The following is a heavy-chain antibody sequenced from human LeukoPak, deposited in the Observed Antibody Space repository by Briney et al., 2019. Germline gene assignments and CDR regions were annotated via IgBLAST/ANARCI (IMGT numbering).Heavy chain of an antibody. CDR1: GGSISSSSYY. CDR3: AREAGGQQLVYAFDI. Sequence: SETLSLTCTVSGGSISSSSYYWGWIRQPPGKGLEWIGSIYYSGSTNYNPSLKSRVTISVKTSKNQFSLKLSSVTAADTAVYYCAREAGGQQLVYAFDIWGQGTMVTVSS. CDR2: IYYSGST. V-gene: IGHV4-39*07. D-gene: IGHD6-13*01. J-gene: IGHJ3*02.